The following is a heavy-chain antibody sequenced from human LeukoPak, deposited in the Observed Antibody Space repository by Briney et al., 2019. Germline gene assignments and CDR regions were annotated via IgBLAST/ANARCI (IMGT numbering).Heavy chain of an antibody. D-gene: IGHD2-8*01. J-gene: IGHJ5*02. V-gene: IGHV3-7*03. CDR1: GFIFTSYW. CDR2: IKQDGSEK. CDR3: ARELGYCTNGVCRWFDP. Sequence: GESLRLSCAASGFIFTSYWMSWVRQAPGKGLEWVANIKQDGSEKYYVDSVKGRITISRDNAKNSLYLQMNSLRAEDTAVYYCARELGYCTNGVCRWFDPWGQGTLVTFSS.